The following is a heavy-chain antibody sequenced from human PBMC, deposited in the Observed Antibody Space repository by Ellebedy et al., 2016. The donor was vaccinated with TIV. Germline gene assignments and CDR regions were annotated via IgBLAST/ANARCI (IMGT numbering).Heavy chain of an antibody. D-gene: IGHD4-17*01. Sequence: PGGSLRLSCAASGFAFSTYSMNWVRQAPGKGLEWVANIKQDGSEKYYVDSVKGRFTISRDNAKNSLYLQMNSLRAEDTAVYYCARQTVATSVNDAFDIWGLGTVVTVSS. CDR2: IKQDGSEK. J-gene: IGHJ3*02. CDR1: GFAFSTYS. V-gene: IGHV3-7*01. CDR3: ARQTVATSVNDAFDI.